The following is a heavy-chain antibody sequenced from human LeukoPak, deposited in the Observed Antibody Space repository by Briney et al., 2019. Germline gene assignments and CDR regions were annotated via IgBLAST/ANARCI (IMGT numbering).Heavy chain of an antibody. J-gene: IGHJ5*02. CDR2: ISSSGSTI. CDR3: ARAFSIYFPVFDP. CDR1: GFTFSDYY. D-gene: IGHD2/OR15-2a*01. V-gene: IGHV3-11*01. Sequence: GGSLRLSCAASGFTFSDYYMSWIRQAPGKGLEWVSYISSSGSTIYYADSVKGRFTISRDNAKNSLYLQMNRLRAEDTAVYYCARAFSIYFPVFDPWGQGTLVTVSS.